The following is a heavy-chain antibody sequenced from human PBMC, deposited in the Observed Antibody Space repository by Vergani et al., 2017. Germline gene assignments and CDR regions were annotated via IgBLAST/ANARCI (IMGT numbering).Heavy chain of an antibody. CDR2: IIPIFGTT. J-gene: IGHJ4*02. D-gene: IGHD5-12*01. CDR3: AKGSGFASPFNS. V-gene: IGHV1-69*13. CDR1: GGTFSSNS. Sequence: QGQLAQSGAEVKKPGSSVKVSCKASGGTFSSNSISWVRQAPGQGLEWMGRIIPIFGTTNYAPKFQGRVSITADESTNVVYMELNRLKSEDTALYFCAKGSGFASPFNSWGQGSPVIVSS.